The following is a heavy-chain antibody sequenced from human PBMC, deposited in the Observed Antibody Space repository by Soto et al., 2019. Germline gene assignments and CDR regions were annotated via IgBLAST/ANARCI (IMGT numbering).Heavy chain of an antibody. CDR2: IIPIFGTA. D-gene: IGHD5-18*01. J-gene: IGHJ4*02. V-gene: IGHV1-69*06. CDR1: GGTFSNYA. Sequence: SVKGSWKTSGGTFSNYAINWGRQAPVQGLEWMGGIIPIFGTANYAQKFQGRVTITADKSTSTAYMELSSLRSEDTAVYYCARGYSYGYFDYWGQGTLVTVSS. CDR3: ARGYSYGYFDY.